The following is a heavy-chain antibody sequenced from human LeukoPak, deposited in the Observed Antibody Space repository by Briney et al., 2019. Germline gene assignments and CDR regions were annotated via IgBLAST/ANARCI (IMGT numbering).Heavy chain of an antibody. D-gene: IGHD5-24*01. V-gene: IGHV3-23*01. CDR2: ISTTGDRT. CDR3: AKILERELQYYYYGMDV. Sequence: GGSLRLSCAASGFTFNSYAMIWVRQAPGKGLESISSISTTGDRTYYADSVKGRFAISRDNSKNTLYLQMNSLRAEDTAVYYCAKILERELQYYYYGMDVWGQGTTVTVSS. CDR1: GFTFNSYA. J-gene: IGHJ6*02.